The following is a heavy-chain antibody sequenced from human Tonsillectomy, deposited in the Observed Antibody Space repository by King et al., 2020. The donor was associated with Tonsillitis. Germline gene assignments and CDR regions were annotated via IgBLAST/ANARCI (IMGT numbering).Heavy chain of an antibody. CDR2: IYYSGST. V-gene: IGHV4-59*08. Sequence: QLQESGPGLVKPSETLSLTCTVSGGSISGYYWSWIRQPPGKGLEWIGYIYYSGSTNYNPSLKRRVTISVDTSKNQFSLKLSSVTAADTAVYYCARPYSQAARGTFDMWGQGTMVTVSS. CDR1: GGSISGYY. J-gene: IGHJ3*02. D-gene: IGHD2-15*01. CDR3: ARPYSQAARGTFDM.